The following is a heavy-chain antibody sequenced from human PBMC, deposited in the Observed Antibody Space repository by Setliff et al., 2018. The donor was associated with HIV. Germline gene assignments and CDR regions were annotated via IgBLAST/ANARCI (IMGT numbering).Heavy chain of an antibody. Sequence: PSETLSLTCAVSGDSVSGYYWSWIRQPAGRGLEWIGRVHNSAGSNYNPSLKSRVTMSVDTAKNQLSLKLTAVSAADTAVYYCARDRIEVLADSPHDVFDIWGRGMMVTVSS. CDR3: ARDRIEVLADSPHDVFDI. CDR1: GDSVSGYY. CDR2: VHNSAGS. V-gene: IGHV4-4*07. J-gene: IGHJ3*02. D-gene: IGHD3-22*01.